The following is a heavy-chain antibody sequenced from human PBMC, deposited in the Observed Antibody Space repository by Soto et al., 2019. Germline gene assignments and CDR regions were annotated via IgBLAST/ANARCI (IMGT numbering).Heavy chain of an antibody. CDR1: GFTFSSYA. J-gene: IGHJ4*01. CDR2: ISYDGSNK. D-gene: IGHD3-22*01. V-gene: IGHV3-30-3*01. CDR3: AKEEWLLLSFDY. Sequence: GGSLRLSCAASGFTFSSYAMHWVRQAPGKGLEWVAVISYDGSNKYYADSVKGRFTISRDNSKNTLYLQMNSLRAEDTAVYYCAKEEWLLLSFDYWGHGTLVTVTS.